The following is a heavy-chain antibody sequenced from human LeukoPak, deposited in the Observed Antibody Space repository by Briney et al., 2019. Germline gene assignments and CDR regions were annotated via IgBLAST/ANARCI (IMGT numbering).Heavy chain of an antibody. J-gene: IGHJ6*03. CDR1: GGSISSYY. V-gene: IGHV4-4*07. D-gene: IGHD2-2*02. Sequence: PSETLSLTCTVSGGSISSYYWSWIRQPPGKGLEWIGRIYTSGSTNYNPSLKSRVTMSVDTSKNQFSLKLSSVTAADTAVYYCARDRADCSSTSCYTGGYYYYYYMDVWGKGTTITVSS. CDR3: ARDRADCSSTSCYTGGYYYYYYMDV. CDR2: IYTSGST.